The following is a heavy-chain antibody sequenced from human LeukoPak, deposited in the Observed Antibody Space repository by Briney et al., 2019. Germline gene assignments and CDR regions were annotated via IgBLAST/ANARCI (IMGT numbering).Heavy chain of an antibody. Sequence: GESLKISCKGSGYSFTSYWIGWVRQMPGKGLEWMGIIYPGDSDTRYSPSFQGQVTISADKSISTAYLQWSSLKASDTAMYYCARRYGSVRTLYYFDYWGQGTLVTVPS. CDR1: GYSFTSYW. CDR2: IYPGDSDT. J-gene: IGHJ4*02. V-gene: IGHV5-51*01. D-gene: IGHD3-10*01. CDR3: ARRYGSVRTLYYFDY.